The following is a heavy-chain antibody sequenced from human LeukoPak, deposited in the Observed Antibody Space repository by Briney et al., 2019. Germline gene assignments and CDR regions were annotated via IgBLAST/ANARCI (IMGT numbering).Heavy chain of an antibody. V-gene: IGHV3-23*01. CDR2: ISGSGGST. CDR3: AKAYSSSWYYFDY. CDR1: GFTFSSYA. Sequence: PGESLRLSCAASGFTFSSYAMSWVRQAPGKGLEWVPAISGSGGSTYYADSVKGRFTISRDNSKNTLYLQMNSLRAEDTAVYYCAKAYSSSWYYFDYWGQGTLVTVSS. D-gene: IGHD6-13*01. J-gene: IGHJ4*02.